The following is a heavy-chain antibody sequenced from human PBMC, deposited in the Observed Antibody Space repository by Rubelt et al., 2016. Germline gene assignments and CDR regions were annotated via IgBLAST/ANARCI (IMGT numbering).Heavy chain of an antibody. CDR3: AIGLHVRRSFDY. CDR1: GGPISSYY. CDR2: IYHSGNT. D-gene: IGHD3-16*01. V-gene: IGHV4-59*04. Sequence: QVQLQESGPGLVKPSETLSLTCIVSGGPISSYYWSWIRQSPGKGLEWIGSIYHSGNTDYNPSLKSRVTMSVDTSKKQFSLTLTFETAADTAAYYCAIGLHVRRSFDYWGQGTRGTVSS. J-gene: IGHJ4*02.